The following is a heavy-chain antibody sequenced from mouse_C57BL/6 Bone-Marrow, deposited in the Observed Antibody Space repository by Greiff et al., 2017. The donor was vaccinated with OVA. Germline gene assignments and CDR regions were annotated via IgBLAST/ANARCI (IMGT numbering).Heavy chain of an antibody. D-gene: IGHD1-1*01. CDR2: IHPNSGST. Sequence: VQLQQSGAELVKPGASVKLSCKASGYTFTSYWMHWVKQRPGQGLEWIGMIHPNSGSTNYNEKFKSKATLTVDKSSSTAYMQLSSLTSEDSAVYYCARSDTTVEVLHWGQGTTLTVSS. CDR3: ARSDTTVEVLH. V-gene: IGHV1-64*01. CDR1: GYTFTSYW. J-gene: IGHJ2*01.